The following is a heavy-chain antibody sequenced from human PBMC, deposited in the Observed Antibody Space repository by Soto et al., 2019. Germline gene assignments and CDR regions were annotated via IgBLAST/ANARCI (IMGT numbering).Heavy chain of an antibody. J-gene: IGHJ4*02. D-gene: IGHD2-2*02. CDR2: IKGKTDGGTT. CDR1: GFTFSNAW. V-gene: IGHV3-15*01. Sequence: EVQLVESGEGLLKPGGSLRLSCAASGFTFSNAWMSWVRQAPGKGLEWVGRIKGKTDGGTTDYAAPVKGRFTISRDDSKNTLYLQMNSLKTEDTAVYYCTTGARGYCSSTSCYRAVYFDYWGQGTLVTVSS. CDR3: TTGARGYCSSTSCYRAVYFDY.